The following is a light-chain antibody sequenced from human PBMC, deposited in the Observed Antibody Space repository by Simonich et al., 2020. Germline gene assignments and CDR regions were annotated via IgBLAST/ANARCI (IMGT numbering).Light chain of an antibody. Sequence: DIVMTKSPDSLAVSLGERATINCKSSQSVLYSSNNKTYLAWYQQKPGQPPKLLIYWASTRESGVPDRFSGSGSGTDFTLTISSLQAEDVAVYYCQQYYSTQWTFGQGTKVEIK. CDR1: QSVLYSSNNKTY. V-gene: IGKV4-1*01. CDR2: WAS. J-gene: IGKJ1*01. CDR3: QQYYSTQWT.